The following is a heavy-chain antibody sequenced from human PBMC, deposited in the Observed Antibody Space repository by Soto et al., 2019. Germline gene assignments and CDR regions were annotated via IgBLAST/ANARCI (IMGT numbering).Heavy chain of an antibody. CDR1: GFTFSNAW. J-gene: IGHJ3*02. Sequence: GGSLRLSCAASGFTFSNAWMSWVRQAPGKGLEWVGRIKSKTDGGTTDYAAPVKGRFTISRDDSNNTLYLQMNSLKTEDTAVYYCTTDFDLYCGGDCYAFDIWGQGTMVAISS. V-gene: IGHV3-15*01. CDR2: IKSKTDGGTT. D-gene: IGHD2-21*01. CDR3: TTDFDLYCGGDCYAFDI.